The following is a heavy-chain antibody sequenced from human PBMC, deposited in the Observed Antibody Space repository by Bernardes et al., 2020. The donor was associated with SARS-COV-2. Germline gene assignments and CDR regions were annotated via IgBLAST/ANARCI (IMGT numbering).Heavy chain of an antibody. V-gene: IGHV4-4*03. CDR2: IYHIGTT. CDR3: AKRDYYDSTGYFFY. D-gene: IGHD3-22*01. Sequence: PKPLPLTCAVSGGSISSTDWWSCVSQPPGKGLEWIGEIYHIGTTNYNPSLKSRLTMSLDKSKNQFSLKLTSVTAADTAVYYCAKRDYYDSTGYFFYWGQGTLVTVSS. CDR1: GGSISSTDW. J-gene: IGHJ4*02.